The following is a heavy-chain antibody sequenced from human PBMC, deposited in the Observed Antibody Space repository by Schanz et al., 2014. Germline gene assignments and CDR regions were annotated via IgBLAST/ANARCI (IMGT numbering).Heavy chain of an antibody. Sequence: QVQLVQSGAEVKKPGASVKVSCKASGYTFTSYGISWVRQAPGQGLEWMGWISAYNGNTKYPQKLQGRVTMTTDTSTSTAYMEQRSLRSDDTAVYYSARDAADFYDMLTEEDYWGQGTLNDVSS. J-gene: IGHJ4*02. CDR1: GYTFTSYG. CDR3: ARDAADFYDMLTEEDY. V-gene: IGHV1-18*01. D-gene: IGHD3-9*01. CDR2: ISAYNGNT.